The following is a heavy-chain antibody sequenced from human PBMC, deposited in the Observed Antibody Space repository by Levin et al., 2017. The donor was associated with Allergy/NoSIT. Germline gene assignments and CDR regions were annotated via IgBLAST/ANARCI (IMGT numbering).Heavy chain of an antibody. CDR2: IIPIFGTA. Sequence: ASVKVSCKASGGTFSSYAISWVRQAPGQGLEWMGGIIPIFGTANYAQKFQGRVTITADESTSTAYMELSSLRSEDTAVYYCAAPGIAAAGTPYYFDYWGQGTLVTVSS. D-gene: IGHD6-13*01. CDR1: GGTFSSYA. V-gene: IGHV1-69*13. CDR3: AAPGIAAAGTPYYFDY. J-gene: IGHJ4*02.